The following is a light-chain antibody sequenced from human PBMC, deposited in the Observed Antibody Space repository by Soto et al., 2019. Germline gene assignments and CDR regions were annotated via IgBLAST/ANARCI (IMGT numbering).Light chain of an antibody. V-gene: IGKV1-9*01. J-gene: IGKJ2*01. CDR1: QGIASY. CDR2: AAS. Sequence: DIQLTQSPFFLSASVGDRVTITCRASQGIASYLAWYQQKPGKAPNLLIYAASTLQSGVPSRFSGSGSGTEFSLTISSLQPEDFAAYYCQQLYSFPYTFGQGTKLEIK. CDR3: QQLYSFPYT.